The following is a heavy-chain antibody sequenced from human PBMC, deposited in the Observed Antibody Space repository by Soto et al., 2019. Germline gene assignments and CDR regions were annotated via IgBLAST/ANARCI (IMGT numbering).Heavy chain of an antibody. V-gene: IGHV1-69*01. J-gene: IGHJ6*02. CDR2: IIPIFGTA. D-gene: IGHD2-15*01. Sequence: QVQLVQSGAEVKKPGSSVKVSCKASGGTFSSYAISWVRQAPGQGLEWMGGIIPIFGTANYAQKFQGRVTITADESTSTAYMELSSLRSEDTAVYYCARERYCSGGSCLLNYYYGMDVWGQGTTVTVSS. CDR1: GGTFSSYA. CDR3: ARERYCSGGSCLLNYYYGMDV.